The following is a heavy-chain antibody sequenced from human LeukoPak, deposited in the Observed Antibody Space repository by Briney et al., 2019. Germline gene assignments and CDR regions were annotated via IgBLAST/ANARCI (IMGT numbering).Heavy chain of an antibody. J-gene: IGHJ4*02. CDR2: ISVGGGST. D-gene: IGHD1-26*01. Sequence: GGSLRLSCAASGCTFRSFYLNWVRQAPGQGLEWVSAISVGGGSTYYADSVRGRFTISRDNSKNTVYLQMHSLTAEDAALYYCAKEHGYSARYWGQGTLVTVSS. CDR1: GCTFRSFY. V-gene: IGHV3-23*01. CDR3: AKEHGYSARY.